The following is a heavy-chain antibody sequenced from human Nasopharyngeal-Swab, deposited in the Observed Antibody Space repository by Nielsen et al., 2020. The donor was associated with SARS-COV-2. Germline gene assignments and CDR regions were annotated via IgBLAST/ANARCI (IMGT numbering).Heavy chain of an antibody. CDR2: IYYSGST. D-gene: IGHD3-10*01. CDR3: ARVLWFGELPYYYYYYMDV. J-gene: IGHJ6*03. Sequence: GSLRLSCTVSGGSISSSSYYWGWIRQPPGKGLEWIGSIYYSGSTYYNPSLKSRVTISVDTSKSQFSLKLSSVTAADTAVYYCARVLWFGELPYYYYYYMDVWGKGTTVTVSS. V-gene: IGHV4-39*01. CDR1: GGSISSSSYY.